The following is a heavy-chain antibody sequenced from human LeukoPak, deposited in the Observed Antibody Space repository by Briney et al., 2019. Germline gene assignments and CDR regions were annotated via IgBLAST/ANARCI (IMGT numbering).Heavy chain of an antibody. J-gene: IGHJ4*01. V-gene: IGHV3-23*01. Sequence: GGSLRLSCAASGFTFSDYAMSWVRQAPGKGLEWVSTISDNGGETYCADSVKGRFTISRDNSKNTLFLQMNSLRAEDSAVYYCATDRERDPSVYYLVGGQGTLITVSS. CDR3: ATDRERDPSVYYLV. CDR2: ISDNGGET. D-gene: IGHD3-22*01. CDR1: GFTFSDYA.